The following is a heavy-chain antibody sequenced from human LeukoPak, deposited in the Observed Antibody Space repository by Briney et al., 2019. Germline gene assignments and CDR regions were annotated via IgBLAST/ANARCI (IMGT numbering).Heavy chain of an antibody. V-gene: IGHV3-21*01. CDR1: GSMFRNYW. CDR3: ARGAYGYHDY. J-gene: IGHJ4*02. D-gene: IGHD5-24*01. CDR2: ISSSSSYI. Sequence: GGSLRLSCVVSGSMFRNYWMSWLRQAPGKGLEWVSSISSSSSYIYYADSVKGRFTISRDNAKNSLYLQMNSLRAEDTAVYYCARGAYGYHDYWGQGTLVTVSS.